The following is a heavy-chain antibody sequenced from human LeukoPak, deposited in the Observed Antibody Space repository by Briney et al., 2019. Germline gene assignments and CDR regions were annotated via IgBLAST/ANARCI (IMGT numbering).Heavy chain of an antibody. CDR3: AKDGRWELISDPVDY. Sequence: GGSLRLSCAASGFTFSNAWMSWVRQAPGKGLEWVGRIKSKTDGGTTDYAAPVKGRFTISRDDSKNTLYLQMNSLRAEDTAVYYCAKDGRWELISDPVDYWGQGTLVTVSS. J-gene: IGHJ4*02. V-gene: IGHV3-15*01. CDR2: IKSKTDGGTT. D-gene: IGHD1-26*01. CDR1: GFTFSNAW.